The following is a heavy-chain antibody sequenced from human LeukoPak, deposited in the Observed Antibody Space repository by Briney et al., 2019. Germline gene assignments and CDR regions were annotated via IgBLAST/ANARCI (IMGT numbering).Heavy chain of an antibody. Sequence: SENLSLTCSVSVGSINGDYWSWIRQTPGKGLEWIGDIHYSGRTSYNPSLKSRVTISVDTSKNQFSLRLASVTAADTAVYYCAKETVVVPADDWFGPWGQGTLVTVSS. D-gene: IGHD2-21*01. CDR2: IHYSGRT. J-gene: IGHJ5*02. V-gene: IGHV4-59*01. CDR3: AKETVVVPADDWFGP. CDR1: VGSINGDY.